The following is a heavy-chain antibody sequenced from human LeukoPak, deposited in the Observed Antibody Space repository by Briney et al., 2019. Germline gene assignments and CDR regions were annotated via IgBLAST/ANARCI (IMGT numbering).Heavy chain of an antibody. CDR3: ATTTHCSSTSCYAGFDY. V-gene: IGHV3-30-3*01. CDR1: GFTFSSYA. CDR2: ISYDGSNK. Sequence: HAGGSLRLSCAASGFTFSSYAMHWVRQAPGKGLEWVAVISYDGSNKYYADSVKGRFTISRDNSKNTLYLQMNSLRAEDTAVYYCATTTHCSSTSCYAGFDYWGQGTLVTVSS. D-gene: IGHD2-2*01. J-gene: IGHJ4*02.